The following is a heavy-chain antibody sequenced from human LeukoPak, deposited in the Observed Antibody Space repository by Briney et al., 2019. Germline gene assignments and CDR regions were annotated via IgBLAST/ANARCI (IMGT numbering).Heavy chain of an antibody. Sequence: PSETLSLTCTVSGGSISSGSYYRSWIRQPAGKGLEWIGRIYTSGSTNYNPSLKSRVTISVDTSKNQFFLKLSSVTAADTAVYYCARDRREVILSSSSQNWFDPWGQGTLVTVSS. J-gene: IGHJ5*02. D-gene: IGHD6-6*01. CDR1: GGSISSGSYY. CDR3: ARDRREVILSSSSQNWFDP. V-gene: IGHV4-61*02. CDR2: IYTSGST.